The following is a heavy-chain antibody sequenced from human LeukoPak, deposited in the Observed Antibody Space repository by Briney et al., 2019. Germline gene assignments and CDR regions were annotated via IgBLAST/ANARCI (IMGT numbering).Heavy chain of an antibody. J-gene: IGHJ3*01. CDR2: INGGGDDT. Sequence: GGSLRLSCAASGFTFKNNAMTWVRQAPGKGLEWVSAINGGGDDTEYADSVKGRFTISRANSKNTLYLQMNSLRPEDTAVYYCARCTASCYANAFDVWGQGTLLTVSS. CDR3: ARCTASCYANAFDV. V-gene: IGHV3-23*01. D-gene: IGHD2-2*01. CDR1: GFTFKNNA.